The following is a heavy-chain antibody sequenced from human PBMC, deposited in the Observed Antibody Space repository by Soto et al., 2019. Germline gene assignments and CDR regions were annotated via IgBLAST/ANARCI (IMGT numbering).Heavy chain of an antibody. CDR2: ISGSGRNT. Sequence: VQLLESGGGLVQPGGSLRLSCAASGFTFISYAMSWVRQAPGKGLEWVSEISGSGRNTDYAESVKGRFTIARDTSKKTLNLEMNSLRAEDTAVYYCVKEGSYYESSGYFFDHWGQGTLVTVSS. CDR1: GFTFISYA. J-gene: IGHJ4*02. V-gene: IGHV3-23*01. CDR3: VKEGSYYESSGYFFDH. D-gene: IGHD3-22*01.